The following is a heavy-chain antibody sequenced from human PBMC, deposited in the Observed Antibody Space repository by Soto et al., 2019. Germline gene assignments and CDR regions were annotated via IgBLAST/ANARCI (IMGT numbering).Heavy chain of an antibody. CDR3: ARDSANYYYGMDV. CDR1: GFIFSRYS. CDR2: IGTSGSYI. J-gene: IGHJ6*02. V-gene: IGHV3-21*04. Sequence: PGGSLRLSCAVSGFIFSRYSMNWVRQAPGKGLEWVSSIGTSGSYIYDTDSVKGRFTISRDNTKDSLYLQMNSLRAEDTAVYYCARDSANYYYGMDVWGQGTTVTVSS.